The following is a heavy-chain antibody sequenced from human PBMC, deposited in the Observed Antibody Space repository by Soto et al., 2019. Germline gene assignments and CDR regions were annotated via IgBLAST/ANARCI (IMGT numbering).Heavy chain of an antibody. V-gene: IGHV6-1*01. J-gene: IGHJ4*02. D-gene: IGHD2-2*01. Sequence: QVQLQQSGPGLVKPSQTLSLTCAISGDSVSSNSAAWNWIRQSPSRGLEWLGRTYYRSKWYNDYAVSVKSPITIRPDTSKSQFCLHLNSVTPEDTGVYYCARAIGYCSSTSCYLIDYWGQGTLVTVSS. CDR2: TYYRSKWYN. CDR1: GDSVSSNSAA. CDR3: ARAIGYCSSTSCYLIDY.